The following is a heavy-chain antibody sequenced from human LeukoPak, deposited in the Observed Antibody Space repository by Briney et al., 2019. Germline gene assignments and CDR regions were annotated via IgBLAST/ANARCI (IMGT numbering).Heavy chain of an antibody. CDR1: GYTFTSYA. CDR3: ARGDYDILTGYDYFDY. Sequence: ASVKVSCKASGYTFTSYAMHWVRQAPGQRLEWMGWINAGNGNTKYSQKFQGRVTITRDTSASTAYMELSSLRSEDTAVYYCARGDYDILTGYDYFDYWGQGTLVTVSS. D-gene: IGHD3-9*01. J-gene: IGHJ4*02. CDR2: INAGNGNT. V-gene: IGHV1-3*01.